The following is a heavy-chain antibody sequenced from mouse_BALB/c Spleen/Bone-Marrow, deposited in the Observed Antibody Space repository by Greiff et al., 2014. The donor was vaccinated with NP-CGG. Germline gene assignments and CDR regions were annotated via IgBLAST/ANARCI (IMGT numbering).Heavy chain of an antibody. CDR1: GFTFNTYA. Sequence: EVKLVESGGGLVQPKGSLKLSCAASGFTFNTYAVNWVRQAPGKGLEWVARIRSKSNNYATYYADSVKDRFTISRDDSQSMLYLQMNNSKTEDTAMYYCVRQNYDYAWFAYWGQGTLVTVSA. J-gene: IGHJ3*01. CDR3: VRQNYDYAWFAY. D-gene: IGHD2-4*01. CDR2: IRSKSNNYAT. V-gene: IGHV10-1*02.